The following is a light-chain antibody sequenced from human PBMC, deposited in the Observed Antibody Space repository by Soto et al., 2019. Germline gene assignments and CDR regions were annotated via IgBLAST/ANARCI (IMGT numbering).Light chain of an antibody. CDR1: QALSNY. CDR2: SAS. V-gene: IGKV1-9*01. J-gene: IGKJ4*01. Sequence: DIQLTQSPSVLSASVGDTVTITCRASQALSNYLAWYQQKPGKAPDLLIYSASTLQSGVPSRFSGSGSETEFSLTISALQPEDFATYYCQQLSRYPLTVGGGTKGEIK. CDR3: QQLSRYPLT.